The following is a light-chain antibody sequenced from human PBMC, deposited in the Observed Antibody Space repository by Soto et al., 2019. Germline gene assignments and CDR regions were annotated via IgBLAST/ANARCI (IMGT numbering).Light chain of an antibody. Sequence: EIVLTQSPGTLSLSPGERAILSCRAGQSVNSNYLAWYQQKPGQAPRLLIYGASSRATGIPDRFTGSGSGTDFTITISRLEPEDFAVYFCQQYSSSPLTFGGGTKVEIK. CDR1: QSVNSNY. CDR2: GAS. J-gene: IGKJ4*01. V-gene: IGKV3-20*01. CDR3: QQYSSSPLT.